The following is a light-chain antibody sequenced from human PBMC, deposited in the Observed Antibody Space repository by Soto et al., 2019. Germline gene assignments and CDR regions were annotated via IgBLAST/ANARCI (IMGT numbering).Light chain of an antibody. CDR1: QSVSSN. V-gene: IGKV3-15*01. J-gene: IGKJ5*01. Sequence: EIVMTQSPATLSVSPGEGATLSCRASQSVSSNLAWYQQKPGQAPRLLIYGASTRATGIPARFSGSGSGTEFKLTIRSLLSDDFEVYYCQQYKNWPPITFGHGTRLEI. CDR2: GAS. CDR3: QQYKNWPPIT.